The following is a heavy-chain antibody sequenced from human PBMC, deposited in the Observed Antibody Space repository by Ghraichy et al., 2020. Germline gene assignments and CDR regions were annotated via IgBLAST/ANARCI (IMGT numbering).Heavy chain of an antibody. Sequence: AVKVSCKASGGTFSSYAISWVRQAPGQGLEWMGGIIPIFGTANYAQKFQGRVTITADESTSTAYMELSSLRSEDTAVYYCARTCGGDCYGIPPRNYYYYGMDVWGQGTTITVSS. CDR1: GGTFSSYA. CDR3: ARTCGGDCYGIPPRNYYYYGMDV. V-gene: IGHV1-69*13. J-gene: IGHJ6*02. D-gene: IGHD2-21*02. CDR2: IIPIFGTA.